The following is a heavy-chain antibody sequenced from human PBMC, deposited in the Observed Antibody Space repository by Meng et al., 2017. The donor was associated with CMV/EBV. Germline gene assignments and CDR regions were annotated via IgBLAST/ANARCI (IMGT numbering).Heavy chain of an antibody. J-gene: IGHJ1*01. Sequence: GVLKISCAASGFSFSRYWMTWVRQAPGKGLEWVANIRQDGSEAYYVDSVKGRFTIFRDNTKNSLFLQMDSLSAEDTAIYYCVRESSTFSWSEHLQHWGQGTLVTVSS. CDR3: VRESSTFSWSEHLQH. CDR2: IRQDGSEA. D-gene: IGHD2-2*01. CDR1: GFSFSRYW. V-gene: IGHV3-7*01.